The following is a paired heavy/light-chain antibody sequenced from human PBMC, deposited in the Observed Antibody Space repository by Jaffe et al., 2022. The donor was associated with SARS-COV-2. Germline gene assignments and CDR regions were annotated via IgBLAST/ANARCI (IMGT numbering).Light chain of an antibody. CDR3: SSYTSSSTLT. CDR1: SSDVGGYNY. Sequence: QSALTQPASVSGSPGQSITISCTGTSSDVGGYNYVSWYQQHPGKAPKLMIYDVSNRPSGVSNRFSGSKSGNTASLTISGLQAEDEADYYCSSYTSSSTLTFGGGTKLTVL. V-gene: IGLV2-14*01. J-gene: IGLJ3*02. CDR2: DVS.
Heavy chain of an antibody. J-gene: IGHJ6*02. CDR3: AKGASPRGGSYYYYYGMDV. D-gene: IGHD1-26*01. V-gene: IGHV3-23*01. CDR1: GFTFSSYA. Sequence: EVQLLESGGGLVQPGGSLRLSCAASGFTFSSYAMSWVRQAPGKGLEWVSAISGSGGSTYYADSVKGRFTISRDNSKNTLYLQMNSLRAEDTAVYYCAKGASPRGGSYYYYYGMDVWGQGTTVTVSS. CDR2: ISGSGGST.